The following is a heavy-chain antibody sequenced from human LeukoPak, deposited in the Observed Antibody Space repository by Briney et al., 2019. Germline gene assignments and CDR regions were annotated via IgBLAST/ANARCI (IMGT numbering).Heavy chain of an antibody. CDR3: ASGRGFGFGELFDY. CDR1: GGSISSGSYY. D-gene: IGHD3-10*01. J-gene: IGHJ4*02. V-gene: IGHV4-61*02. Sequence: SETLSLTCTVSGGSISSGSYYWSWIRQPAGKGLEWIGRIYTSGSTNYNPSLKSRVTISVDTSKNQFSLKLSSVTAADTAVYYCASGRGFGFGELFDYWGQGTLVTVSS. CDR2: IYTSGST.